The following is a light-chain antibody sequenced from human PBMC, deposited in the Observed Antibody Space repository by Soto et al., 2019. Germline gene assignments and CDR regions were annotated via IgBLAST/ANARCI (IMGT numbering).Light chain of an antibody. CDR1: SSDDSGYNY. CDR3: SSYTSSSIDYV. Sequence: QSVLTQPASVSGSPGQSITTSCTGTSSDDSGYNYVSWYQQHPGKAPKLMIYELSNRPSGVSNRFSGSKSGNTASLTISGLQAEDEADYYCSSYTSSSIDYVFGTGTKLTVL. CDR2: ELS. V-gene: IGLV2-14*01. J-gene: IGLJ1*01.